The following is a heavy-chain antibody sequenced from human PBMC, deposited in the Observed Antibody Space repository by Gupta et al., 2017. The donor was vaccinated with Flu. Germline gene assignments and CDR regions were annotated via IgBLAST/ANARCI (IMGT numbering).Heavy chain of an antibody. D-gene: IGHD3-22*01. J-gene: IGHJ6*02. CDR2: MSWNGGGI. CDR3: VKDMGIFYDNGGYLYYQYYGMDV. Sequence: EVQLVESGGGLVQPGRSLRRSCATSGLNFDDYAMHWVRQAPGKGLEWVSGMSWNGGGIGYADSVKGRFTISRDNAKNSLYLQMNNLRVEDTALYYCVKDMGIFYDNGGYLYYQYYGMDVWGQGTTVTVSS. V-gene: IGHV3-9*01. CDR1: GLNFDDYA.